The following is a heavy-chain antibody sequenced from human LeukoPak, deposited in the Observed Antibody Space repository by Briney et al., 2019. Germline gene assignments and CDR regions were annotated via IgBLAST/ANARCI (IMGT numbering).Heavy chain of an antibody. J-gene: IGHJ5*02. Sequence: SVKVSCKASGGTFSSYAISWVRQAPGQGLEWMGGIIPIFGTANYAQKFQGRVTITADKSTSTAYMELSSLGSEDTAVYYCARAVVRGVIITGWFDPWGQGTLVTVSS. D-gene: IGHD3-10*01. V-gene: IGHV1-69*06. CDR2: IIPIFGTA. CDR3: ARAVVRGVIITGWFDP. CDR1: GGTFSSYA.